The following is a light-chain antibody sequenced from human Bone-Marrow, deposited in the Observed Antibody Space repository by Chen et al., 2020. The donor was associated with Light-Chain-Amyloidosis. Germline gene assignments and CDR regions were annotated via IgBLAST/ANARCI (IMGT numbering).Light chain of an antibody. V-gene: IGLV3-21*02. Sequence: SYVLTQPSSLSVAPGPTATIACGGNNIGSTSVHWYQQTPGKAPLLVVYDDSDRPSGIPERLSGSNSGNTATLTISRVEAGDEADYYCQVWDRSSDRPVFGGGTKLTVL. CDR1: NIGSTS. J-gene: IGLJ3*02. CDR3: QVWDRSSDRPV. CDR2: DDS.